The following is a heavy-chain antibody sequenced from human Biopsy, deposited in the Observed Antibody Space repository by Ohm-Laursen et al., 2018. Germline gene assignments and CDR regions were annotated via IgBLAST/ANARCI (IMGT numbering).Heavy chain of an antibody. D-gene: IGHD3-22*01. CDR2: FRFEDRT. Sequence: TLSLTCAVSGGSISNYFWTWIRQPPGKGLEWIGYFRFEDRTGYNSSLKSRVTISVDTSKNQFSLKVRSVTAADTAVYYCVRGVDYYDPYHYYALDVWGQGTTVTVS. CDR1: GGSISNYF. CDR3: VRGVDYYDPYHYYALDV. J-gene: IGHJ6*02. V-gene: IGHV4-59*12.